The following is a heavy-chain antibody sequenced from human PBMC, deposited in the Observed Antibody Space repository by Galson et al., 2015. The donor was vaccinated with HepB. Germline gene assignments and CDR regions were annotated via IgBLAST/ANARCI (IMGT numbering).Heavy chain of an antibody. CDR3: AKDFPRGGFDY. J-gene: IGHJ4*02. V-gene: IGHV3-30*18. CDR1: GFTFSSYG. D-gene: IGHD3-16*01. Sequence: SLRLSCAASGFTFSSYGMHWVRQAPGKGLEWVAVISYDGSNKYYADSVKGRFTISRDNSKNTLYLQMNSLRAEDTAVYYCAKDFPRGGFDYWGQGTLVTVSS. CDR2: ISYDGSNK.